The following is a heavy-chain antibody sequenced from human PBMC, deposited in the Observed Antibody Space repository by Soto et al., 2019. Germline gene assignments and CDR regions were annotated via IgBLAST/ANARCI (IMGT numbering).Heavy chain of an antibody. V-gene: IGHV3-15*01. CDR3: TGHEGY. J-gene: IGHJ4*02. CDR1: GFTFSNVL. Sequence: GGSLRLSCAVSGFTFSNVLMSWVRQAPGKGLEWVGRIKIKTDGGTADYAAPVKGRFTISRDDSKKMVYLQMNSLKTEDTAVYYCTGHEGYWGQRTLVTVSS. CDR2: IKIKTDGGTA.